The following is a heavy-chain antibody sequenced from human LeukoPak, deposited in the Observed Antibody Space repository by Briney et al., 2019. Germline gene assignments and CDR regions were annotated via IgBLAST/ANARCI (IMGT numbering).Heavy chain of an antibody. D-gene: IGHD6-13*01. CDR3: ARAIAAPDY. CDR1: GGSISSYY. V-gene: IGHV4-59*08. J-gene: IGHJ4*02. Sequence: PSETLSLTCTVSGGSISSYYWSWIRQPPGKGLEWIGYIYYSGSTNYNPSLKSRVTISVDTSKNQFSLKLNSVTAADTAVYYCARAIAAPDYWGQGTLVTVSS. CDR2: IYYSGST.